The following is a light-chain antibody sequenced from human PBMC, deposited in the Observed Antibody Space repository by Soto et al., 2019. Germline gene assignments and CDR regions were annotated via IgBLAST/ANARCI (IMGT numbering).Light chain of an antibody. CDR1: QDIRSY. CDR2: AAS. CDR3: QQLSGYPLT. Sequence: IQLTQSPSSLSSSLGDRVTITCRASQDIRSYLAWYHQKPRRAPKLLIHAASILQSGVPSRFSGRGSETDFTLTIYSLQPEDFATYYCQQLSGYPLTFGGGTKVDI. J-gene: IGKJ4*01. V-gene: IGKV1-9*01.